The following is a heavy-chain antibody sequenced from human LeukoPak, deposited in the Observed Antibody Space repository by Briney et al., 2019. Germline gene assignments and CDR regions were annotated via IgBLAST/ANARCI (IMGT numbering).Heavy chain of an antibody. CDR2: ISWDGGST. CDR1: GFTFDDYT. J-gene: IGHJ3*02. D-gene: IGHD3-22*01. V-gene: IGHV3-43*01. CDR3: AKDSSYYDSSGHDAFDI. Sequence: GGSLRLSCAASGFTFDDYTMHWVRQAPGKGLEWVSLISWDGGSTYYADSVKGRFTISRDNSKNSLYLQMNSLRTEGTALYYCAKDSSYYDSSGHDAFDIWGQGTMVTVSS.